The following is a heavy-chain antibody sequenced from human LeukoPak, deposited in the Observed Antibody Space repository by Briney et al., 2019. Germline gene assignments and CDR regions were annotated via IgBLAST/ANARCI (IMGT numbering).Heavy chain of an antibody. D-gene: IGHD3-22*01. CDR1: GGSISSSGYY. V-gene: IGHV4-39*07. Sequence: SSETLSLTCTVSGGSISSSGYYWGWIRQPPGKGLEWIASIYYSGSTYYNPSLKSRVTISVDTSKNQFSLKLSSVTAADTAVYYCARDDYYYDSSGYNSYNWFDPWGQGTLVTVSS. CDR3: ARDDYYYDSSGYNSYNWFDP. J-gene: IGHJ5*02. CDR2: IYYSGST.